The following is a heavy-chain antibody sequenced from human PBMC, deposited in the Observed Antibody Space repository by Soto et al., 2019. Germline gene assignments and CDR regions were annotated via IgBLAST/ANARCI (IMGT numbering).Heavy chain of an antibody. CDR1: GGSMTSHY. CDR3: ARGSGTLGYYFDY. V-gene: IGHV4-59*11. CDR2: SYYSRST. J-gene: IGHJ4*02. Sequence: SETLSLTCNVSGGSMTSHYWGWIRQPPGKGLEYIGYSYYSRSTTHNPSLRSRVTISVDTSKTQFSLKVRSVTPADTAVYYCARGSGTLGYYFDYWGQGTLVTVSS. D-gene: IGHD1-26*01.